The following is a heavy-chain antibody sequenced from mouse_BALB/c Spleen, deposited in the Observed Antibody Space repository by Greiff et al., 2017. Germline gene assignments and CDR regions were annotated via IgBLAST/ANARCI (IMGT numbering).Heavy chain of an antibody. D-gene: IGHD2-2*01. CDR3: ARGGGYVSWFAY. CDR1: GFPFSSYA. V-gene: IGHV5-6-5*01. J-gene: IGHJ3*01. Sequence: EVMLVESGGGLVKPGGSLKLSCAASGFPFSSYAMSWVRQTPEKRLEWVASISSGGSTYYPASVKGRFTISRNNARNILNLQMSSLRSEDTAMYYCARGGGYVSWFAYWGQGTLVTVSA. CDR2: ISSGGST.